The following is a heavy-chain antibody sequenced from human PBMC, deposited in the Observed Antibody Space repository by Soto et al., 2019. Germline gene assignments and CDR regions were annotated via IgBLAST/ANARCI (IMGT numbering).Heavy chain of an antibody. CDR1: GFTVSSNY. V-gene: IGHV3-53*01. D-gene: IGHD2-21*02. J-gene: IGHJ6*02. CDR2: IYSGGST. Sequence: GSLRLSCAASGFTVSSNYMSWVRQAPGKGLEWVSVIYSGGSTYYADSVKGRFTISRDNSKNTLYLQMNSLRAEDTAVYYCVRLCGNSVCGMDVWGQGTTVTVSS. CDR3: VRLCGNSVCGMDV.